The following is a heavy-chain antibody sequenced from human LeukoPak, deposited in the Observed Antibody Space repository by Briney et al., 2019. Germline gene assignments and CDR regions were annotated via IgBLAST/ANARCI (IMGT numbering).Heavy chain of an antibody. CDR1: GFTFSSYS. CDR3: ARAWVIDAFDI. CDR2: ISSTSSHI. V-gene: IGHV3-21*01. J-gene: IGHJ3*02. Sequence: PGGSLRLSCAASGFTFSSYSMNWVRQAPGKGLEWVSSISSTSSHINYADSVKGRFTISRDNAKNSLYLQMNSLRAEDTAVYYCARAWVIDAFDIWGQGTMVTVSS. D-gene: IGHD1-26*01.